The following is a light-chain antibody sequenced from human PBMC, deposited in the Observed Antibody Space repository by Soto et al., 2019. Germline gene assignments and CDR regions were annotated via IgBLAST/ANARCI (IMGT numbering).Light chain of an antibody. CDR2: GAS. CDR1: QSVTSNY. V-gene: IGKV3-20*01. Sequence: EIVLTQSPGTLSLSAGERATLTCSASQSVTSNYLDWYQQKPGQAPRLLVYGASRRATGISDRGSGRGSGTEFTLTISRLEPEDFEVYYCQHYKSPPITVGQGTRLEIK. CDR3: QHYKSPPIT. J-gene: IGKJ5*01.